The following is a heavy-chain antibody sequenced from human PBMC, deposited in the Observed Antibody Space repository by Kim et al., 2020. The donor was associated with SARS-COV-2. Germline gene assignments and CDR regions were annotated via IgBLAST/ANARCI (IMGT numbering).Heavy chain of an antibody. CDR1: GFTFDDYA. Sequence: GGSLRLSCAAFGFTFDDYAMHWVRQAPGKGLEWVSGISWNSGTIGYADSVKGRFTISRDNAKRSLYLRMNSLRAEDTALYYCAKGISASVEESCDVWGQG. CDR2: ISWNSGTI. V-gene: IGHV3-9*01. CDR3: AKGISASVEESCDV. J-gene: IGHJ6*02. D-gene: IGHD3-10*01.